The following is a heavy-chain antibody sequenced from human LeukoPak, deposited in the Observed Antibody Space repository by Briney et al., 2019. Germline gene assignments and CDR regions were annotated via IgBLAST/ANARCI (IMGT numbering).Heavy chain of an antibody. CDR3: ARDLEVLGSSGHLPD. CDR1: GYTFTSYG. J-gene: IGHJ4*02. Sequence: ASVKVSCKASGYTFTSYGISWVRQAPGQGLEWMGWISAYNGNTNYAQKLQGRVTMTTDTSTSKAYMELRSLRSDDTAVYYCARDLEVLGSSGHLPDWGQGTLVTVSS. D-gene: IGHD6-25*01. CDR2: ISAYNGNT. V-gene: IGHV1-18*01.